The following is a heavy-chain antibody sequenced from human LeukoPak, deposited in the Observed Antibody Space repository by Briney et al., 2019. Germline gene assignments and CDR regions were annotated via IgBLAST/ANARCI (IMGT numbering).Heavy chain of an antibody. D-gene: IGHD3-10*01. V-gene: IGHV4-59*01. CDR3: ARDSTSYYYGSGSYEYGMDV. CDR1: GGSISSYH. CDR2: IYYSGST. J-gene: IGHJ6*02. Sequence: SETLSLTCTVSGGSISSYHWSWIRQPPGKGLEWIGYIYYSGSTNYNPSLKSRVTISVDTSKNQFSLKLSSVTAADTAVYYCARDSTSYYYGSGSYEYGMDVWGQGTTVTVSS.